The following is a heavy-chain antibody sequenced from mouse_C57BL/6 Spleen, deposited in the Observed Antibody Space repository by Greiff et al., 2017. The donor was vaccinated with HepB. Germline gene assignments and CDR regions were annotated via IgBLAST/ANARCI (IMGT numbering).Heavy chain of an antibody. D-gene: IGHD3-2*02. J-gene: IGHJ2*01. CDR2: IDPENGDT. Sequence: VQLQQSGAELVRPGASVKLSCTASGFNIKDDYMHWVKQRPEQGLEWIGWIDPENGDTEYASKFQGKATITADTSSNTAYLQLSSLTSEDTAVYYCILGQLRLRRDYWGQGTTLTVSS. V-gene: IGHV14-4*01. CDR1: GFNIKDDY. CDR3: ILGQLRLRRDY.